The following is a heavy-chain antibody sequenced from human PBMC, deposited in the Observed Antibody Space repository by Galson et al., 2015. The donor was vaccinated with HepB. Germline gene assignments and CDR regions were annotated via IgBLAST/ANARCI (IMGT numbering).Heavy chain of an antibody. CDR1: GFTFSSYA. V-gene: IGHV3-30-3*01. CDR2: ISYDGSNK. J-gene: IGHJ6*03. CDR3: ASTWKYQLAGGYYMDV. Sequence: SLRLSCAASGFTFSSYAMHWVRQAPGKGLEWVAVISYDGSNKYYADSVKGRFTISRDNSKSTLYLQMNSLRAEDTAVYYCASTWKYQLAGGYYMDVWGKGTTVTVSS. D-gene: IGHD2-2*01.